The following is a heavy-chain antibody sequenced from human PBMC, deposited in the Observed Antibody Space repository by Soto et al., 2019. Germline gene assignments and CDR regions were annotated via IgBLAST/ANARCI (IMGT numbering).Heavy chain of an antibody. D-gene: IGHD2-2*01. Sequence: GGSLRLSCAASGFTFSSYWMRWVRQATGKGLEWVSHINRSGETIYYADSVKGRFTISRDNAENSLYLQMNSLRDEDTAVFYCASRHLADCSGTSCLYYFDYWGRGALVTVSS. J-gene: IGHJ4*02. V-gene: IGHV3-48*02. CDR3: ASRHLADCSGTSCLYYFDY. CDR2: INRSGETI. CDR1: GFTFSSYW.